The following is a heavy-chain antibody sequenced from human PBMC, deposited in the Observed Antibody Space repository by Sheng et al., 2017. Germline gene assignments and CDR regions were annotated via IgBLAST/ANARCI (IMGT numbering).Heavy chain of an antibody. Sequence: EMQLVESGGGLVQPGGSLRLSCAASGFTFSRYAMSWVRPAPGKGLEWVSAISGSGGSTDYADSVKGRFSISRDNSKNTLYLQMNSLRAEDTAVYYCAKHGYCNDGGCYTDALDIWGQGTMVTVSS. CDR1: GFTFSRYA. V-gene: IGHV3-23*04. D-gene: IGHD2-15*01. CDR3: AKHGYCNDGGCYTDALDI. CDR2: ISGSGGST. J-gene: IGHJ3*02.